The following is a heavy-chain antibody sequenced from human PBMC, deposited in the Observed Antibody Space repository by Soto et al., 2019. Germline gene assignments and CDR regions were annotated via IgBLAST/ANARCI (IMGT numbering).Heavy chain of an antibody. CDR1: GYTFTGYY. Sequence: QVQLVQSGAEVKKPGASVKVSCKASGYTFTGYYMHWVRQAPGQGLEWMGWINPNSGGTNYAQKLQGWVTMTRDASISTAYMELGRLRSDDTAVYYCARALYQRDAFDIWGRGTMVTVSS. J-gene: IGHJ3*02. V-gene: IGHV1-2*04. CDR3: ARALYQRDAFDI. D-gene: IGHD3-16*01. CDR2: INPNSGGT.